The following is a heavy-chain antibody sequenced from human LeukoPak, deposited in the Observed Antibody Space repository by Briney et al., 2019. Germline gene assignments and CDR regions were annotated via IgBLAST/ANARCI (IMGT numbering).Heavy chain of an antibody. CDR1: GGSFSHYY. V-gene: IGHV4-34*01. D-gene: IGHD1-7*01. J-gene: IGHJ6*03. Sequence: PSEPLSLTCAVYGGSFSHYYWSWIRQSPGMGLEWIGEINDSGTINYNPSLMSRVTISLDKSKNQFSLRLSSATAADTAVYYCARRWNYGRNYYIDVWGKGATVSVSS. CDR2: INDSGTI. CDR3: ARRWNYGRNYYIDV.